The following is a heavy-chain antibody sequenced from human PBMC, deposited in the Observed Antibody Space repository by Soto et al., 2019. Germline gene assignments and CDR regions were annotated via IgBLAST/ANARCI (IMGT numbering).Heavy chain of an antibody. CDR2: ISGSDGKT. CDR1: GFSFGSYA. J-gene: IGHJ4*02. CDR3: ARWSYLDY. V-gene: IGHV3-23*01. Sequence: GGSLRLSCAASGFSFGSYALSWVRQAPGKGLEWVSTISGSDGKTFYADSVKGRFSISRDTSQSTLYLQMNSLRADDTAMYYCARWSYLDYWGQGTLVNVSS. D-gene: IGHD3-3*01.